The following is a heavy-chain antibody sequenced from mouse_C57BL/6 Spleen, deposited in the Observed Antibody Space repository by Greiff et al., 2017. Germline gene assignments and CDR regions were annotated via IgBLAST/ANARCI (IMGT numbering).Heavy chain of an antibody. CDR3: TSRTGTAWFAY. V-gene: IGHV14-4*01. CDR2: IDPENGDT. CDR1: GFNIKDDY. Sequence: VQLKESGAELVRPGASVKLSCTASGFNIKDDYMHWVKQRPEQGLEWIGWIDPENGDTEYASKFQGKATITADTSSNTAYLQLSSLTSEDTAVYYCTSRTGTAWFAYWGQGTLVTVSA. J-gene: IGHJ3*01. D-gene: IGHD4-1*01.